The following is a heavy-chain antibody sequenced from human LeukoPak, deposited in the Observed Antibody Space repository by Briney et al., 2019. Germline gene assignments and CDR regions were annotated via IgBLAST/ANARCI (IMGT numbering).Heavy chain of an antibody. CDR3: AKELYFGSGSYPDY. V-gene: IGHV3-30*18. J-gene: IGHJ4*02. CDR2: ISPDGSNK. CDR1: GFTFSSYG. D-gene: IGHD3-10*01. Sequence: GGSLRLSCAASGFTFSSYGMHWVRQAPGKGLEWVAVISPDGSNKYYADSVKGRFTIPRDNSKNTLYLQMNSLRVEDTAVYNCAKELYFGSGSYPDYWGQGTLVTVSS.